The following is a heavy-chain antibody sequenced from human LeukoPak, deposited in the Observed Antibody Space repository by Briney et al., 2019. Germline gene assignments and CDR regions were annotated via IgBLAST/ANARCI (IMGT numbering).Heavy chain of an antibody. CDR2: IYPGDSDT. D-gene: IGHD5-12*01. J-gene: IGHJ5*02. V-gene: IGHV5-51*01. Sequence: HGASLKISCKGSGSSFTSYWIGWVRQMPGKGLEWMGTIYPGDSDTRYSPSFQGQVTISADKSISTAYLQWSSLKASDTAMYYCARSEGGYGNWFDPWGQGTLVTVSS. CDR1: GSSFTSYW. CDR3: ARSEGGYGNWFDP.